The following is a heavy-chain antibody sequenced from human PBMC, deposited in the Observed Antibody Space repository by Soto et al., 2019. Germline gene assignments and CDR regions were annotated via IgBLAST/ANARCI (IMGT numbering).Heavy chain of an antibody. D-gene: IGHD3-22*01. J-gene: IGHJ4*02. Sequence: EVQLVESGGGLVQPGGSLRLSCAASGFTISSYSMNWVRQAPGKGLEWVSYISSSSSTIYYADSVKGRFTISRDNAKNSLYLQMNSLRDEDTAVYYCARDGFGGTNYYDSSGYPPFDYWGQGTLVTVSS. CDR2: ISSSSSTI. CDR1: GFTISSYS. V-gene: IGHV3-48*02. CDR3: ARDGFGGTNYYDSSGYPPFDY.